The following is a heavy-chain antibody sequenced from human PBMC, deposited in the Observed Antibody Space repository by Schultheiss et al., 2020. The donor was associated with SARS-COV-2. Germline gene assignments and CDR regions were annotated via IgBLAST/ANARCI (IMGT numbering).Heavy chain of an antibody. V-gene: IGHV4-34*01. CDR2: INHTGGT. D-gene: IGHD3-3*01. CDR3: ARVDSYYDFWSGTNYDAFDI. CDR1: GGSFSGYY. J-gene: IGHJ3*02. Sequence: SETLSLTCAVYGGSFSGYYWSWIRQPPGKGLEWIGEINHTGGTNYNPSLKSRVTISVDRSQNQFSLKLRSVTAADMAVYYCARVDSYYDFWSGTNYDAFDIWGQGTMVTVSS.